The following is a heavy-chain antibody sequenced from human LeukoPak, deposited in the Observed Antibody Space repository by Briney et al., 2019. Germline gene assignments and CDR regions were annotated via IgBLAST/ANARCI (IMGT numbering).Heavy chain of an antibody. CDR3: ARDIRWLRPQDYFDC. D-gene: IGHD5-12*01. CDR1: GYTFTGYY. J-gene: IGHJ4*02. V-gene: IGHV1-2*02. CDR2: INPNSGGT. Sequence: GASVKVSCKASGYTFTGYYMHWVRQAPGQGLEWMGWINPNSGGTNYAQKFQGRVTMTRDTSISTAYMELSRLRSDDTAVYYCARDIRWLRPQDYFDCWGQGTLVTVSS.